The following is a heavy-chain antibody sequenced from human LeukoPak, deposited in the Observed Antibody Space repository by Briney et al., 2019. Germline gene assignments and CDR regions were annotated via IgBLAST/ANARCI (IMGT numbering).Heavy chain of an antibody. D-gene: IGHD3-22*01. CDR3: ARIGRIKGSGYYYVGDY. Sequence: ASVKVSCKASGYTFTGYYMHWVRQAPGQGLEWMGWINPNSGGTNYAQKFQGRVTMTRDTSISTAYMELSRLRSDGTAVYYCARIGRIKGSGYYYVGDYWGQGTLVTVSS. V-gene: IGHV1-2*02. J-gene: IGHJ4*02. CDR2: INPNSGGT. CDR1: GYTFTGYY.